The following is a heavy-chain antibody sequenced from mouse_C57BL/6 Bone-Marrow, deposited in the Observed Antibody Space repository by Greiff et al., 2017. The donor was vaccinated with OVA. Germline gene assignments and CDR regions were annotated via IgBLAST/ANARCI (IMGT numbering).Heavy chain of an antibody. CDR3: TTNYYGSREDYFDY. D-gene: IGHD1-1*01. CDR1: GFNIKDDY. Sequence: VQLQQSGAELVRPGASVKLSCTASGFNIKDDYMHWVKQRPEQGLEWIGWIDPENGDTEYASKFQGKATITADTSSNTAYLQLSSLTSEDTAVYYCTTNYYGSREDYFDYWGKGTTLTVSS. CDR2: IDPENGDT. V-gene: IGHV14-4*01. J-gene: IGHJ2*01.